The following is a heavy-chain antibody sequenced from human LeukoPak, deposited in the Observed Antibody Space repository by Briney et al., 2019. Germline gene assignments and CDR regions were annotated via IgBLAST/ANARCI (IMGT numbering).Heavy chain of an antibody. V-gene: IGHV3-23*01. CDR3: ASRITMIVVVITYFDY. CDR2: ISGSGGST. D-gene: IGHD3-22*01. J-gene: IGHJ4*02. CDR1: GFTFSSYA. Sequence: GGSLRLSCAASGFTFSSYAMSWVRQAPGKGLEWVSAISGSGGSTYYADSVKGRFTISRDNSKNTLYLQVNSLRAEDTAVYYCASRITMIVVVITYFDYWGQGTLVTVSS.